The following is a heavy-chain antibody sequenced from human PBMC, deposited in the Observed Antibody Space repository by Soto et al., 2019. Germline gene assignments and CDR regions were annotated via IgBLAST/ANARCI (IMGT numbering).Heavy chain of an antibody. CDR1: GGSISSSSYY. D-gene: IGHD2-21*01. CDR3: ARGRYVVVFMGYYGMVV. V-gene: IGHV4-39*01. J-gene: IGHJ6*02. Sequence: SETLSLTCTVSGGSISSSSYYWGWIRQPPGKGPEWIGSIYYSGCTYYNPSLKSRVTISVDTSKNQFSLKLSSVTAADTAVYYCARGRYVVVFMGYYGMVVWGQGTTVTVSS. CDR2: IYYSGCT.